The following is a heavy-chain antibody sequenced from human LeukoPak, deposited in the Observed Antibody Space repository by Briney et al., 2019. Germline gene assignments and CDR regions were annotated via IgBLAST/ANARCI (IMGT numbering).Heavy chain of an antibody. D-gene: IGHD2-2*02. Sequence: PGGSLRLXCAASGFTCSSYGMHWVRRAPGKGLESVAFIRYDGGNKYYADSVKGRFTISRDNSKNTLYLQMNSLRAEDTAVYYCVPYCSSTSCYTGPWGQGTLVTVSS. CDR1: GFTCSSYG. V-gene: IGHV3-30*02. J-gene: IGHJ5*02. CDR2: IRYDGGNK. CDR3: VPYCSSTSCYTGP.